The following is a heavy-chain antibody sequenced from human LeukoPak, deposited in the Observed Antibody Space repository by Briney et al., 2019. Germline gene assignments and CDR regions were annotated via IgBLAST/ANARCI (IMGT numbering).Heavy chain of an antibody. J-gene: IGHJ5*02. CDR1: NGSMTSDIYY. V-gene: IGHV4-39*02. D-gene: IGHD2-2*03. CDR3: ASLWIVATWFDA. CDR2: IFYSGKK. Sequence: PSETLSLTCTVSNGSMTSDIYYWARVRPPPGKGLGALGTIFYSGKKYYSSSLKRRVTVSLDTSKKNFSLRLSSVTAADTAVYYCASLWIVATWFDAWGQGALVTVSS.